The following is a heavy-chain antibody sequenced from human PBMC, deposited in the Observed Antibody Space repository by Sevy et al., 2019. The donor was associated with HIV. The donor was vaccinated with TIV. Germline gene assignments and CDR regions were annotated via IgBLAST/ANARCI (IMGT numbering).Heavy chain of an antibody. D-gene: IGHD3-3*01. Sequence: ASVKVSCKASGYTFTGYYMHWVRQAPGQGLEWMGWINPNSGGTNYAQKFQGRVTMTRDTSISTAYMELSRLRSDDTAVYYCARGSRAYYDFWSGLNLFDYWGQGILVTVSS. CDR3: ARGSRAYYDFWSGLNLFDY. J-gene: IGHJ4*02. CDR1: GYTFTGYY. V-gene: IGHV1-2*02. CDR2: INPNSGGT.